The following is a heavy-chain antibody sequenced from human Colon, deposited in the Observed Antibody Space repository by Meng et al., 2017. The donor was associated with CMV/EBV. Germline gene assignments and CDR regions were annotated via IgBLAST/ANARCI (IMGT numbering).Heavy chain of an antibody. J-gene: IGHJ4*02. V-gene: IGHV3-15*01. D-gene: IGHD2-2*03. CDR2: IRSRADGGTV. CDR1: GITFSSVW. Sequence: GESLKISCRASGITFSSVWMSWVRQAPGKGLEWLGRIRSRADGGTVDYATPVKGRFKIFRDDSENTLYLQMNSLKSDDTAVYYYTQLWNEFGYWDSLGCSLDSWGQGTLVTVSS. CDR3: TQLWNEFGYWDSLGCSLDS.